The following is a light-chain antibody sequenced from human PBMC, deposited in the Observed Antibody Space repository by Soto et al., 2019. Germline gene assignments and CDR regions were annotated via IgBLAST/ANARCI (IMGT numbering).Light chain of an antibody. CDR1: SSEVGKYDR. J-gene: IGLJ1*01. CDR2: EVI. V-gene: IGLV2-18*02. CDR3: SSYMSTSRYV. Sequence: QAVVTQPPSVSGSPGQSVTIPCTGTSSEVGKYDRVSWYQQPPGTAPKLIIYEVINRPSGVPARFSGSKSGNTASLTISGLQAEDEADYYCSSYMSTSRYVFGAGTKVPV.